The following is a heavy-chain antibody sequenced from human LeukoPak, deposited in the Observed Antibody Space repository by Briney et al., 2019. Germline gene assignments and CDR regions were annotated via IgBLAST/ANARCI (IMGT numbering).Heavy chain of an antibody. V-gene: IGHV1-2*02. J-gene: IGHJ6*02. CDR1: GYTFTGYY. Sequence: ASVKVSCKASGYTFTGYYMHWVRQAPGQGLEWMGWINPNSGGTNYAQKFQSRVTMTRDTSISTAYMELSRLRSDDTAVYYCARDITMVRGVIIDHYYYGMDVWGQGTRSPSP. D-gene: IGHD3-10*01. CDR3: ARDITMVRGVIIDHYYYGMDV. CDR2: INPNSGGT.